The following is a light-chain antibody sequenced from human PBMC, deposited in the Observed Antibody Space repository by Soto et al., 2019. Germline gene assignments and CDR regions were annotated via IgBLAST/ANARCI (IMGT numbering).Light chain of an antibody. CDR1: QSVGNNY. J-gene: IGKJ1*01. CDR2: DAS. CDR3: LQCANSPLT. V-gene: IGKV3-20*01. Sequence: EIVLTQSPGTLSLSPGERATLSCRASQSVGNNYLAWYQHKPGQAPRLLIYDASNRATGIPDRLSVSGSGTNCTLNIRRRDPEDFAVYYCLQCANSPLTFAQGTKVDIK.